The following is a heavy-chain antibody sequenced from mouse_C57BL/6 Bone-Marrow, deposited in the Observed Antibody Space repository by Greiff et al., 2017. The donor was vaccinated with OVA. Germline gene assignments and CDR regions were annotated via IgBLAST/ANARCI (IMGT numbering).Heavy chain of an antibody. J-gene: IGHJ1*03. D-gene: IGHD1-1*01. CDR1: GFSLTSYG. CDR3: AISYYGSSYWYFDV. V-gene: IGHV2-4*01. CDR2: IWSGGST. Sequence: VQLQESGPGLVQPSQSLSITCTVSGFSLTSYGVHWVRQPPGKGLEWLGVIWSGGSTDYNAAFISRLSISKDNSKSQVFFKMNSLQADDTAIYYCAISYYGSSYWYFDVWGTGTTVTVSS.